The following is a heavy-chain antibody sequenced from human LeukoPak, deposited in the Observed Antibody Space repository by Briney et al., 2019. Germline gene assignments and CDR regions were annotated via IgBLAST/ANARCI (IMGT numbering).Heavy chain of an antibody. CDR2: IGNAGDT. V-gene: IGHV3-13*01. CDR3: ARATGINPYAFDI. CDR1: GFTFSSYD. D-gene: IGHD7-27*01. Sequence: GGSLRLSCAASGFTFSSYDMHWVRQATGKGLEWVSAIGNAGDTYYPGSVNGRFTISRENAKNSLYLQMNSLRAGDTAVYYCARATGINPYAFDIWGQGTMVTVSS. J-gene: IGHJ3*02.